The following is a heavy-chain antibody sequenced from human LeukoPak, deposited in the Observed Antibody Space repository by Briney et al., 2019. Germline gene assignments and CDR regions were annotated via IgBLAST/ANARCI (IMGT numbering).Heavy chain of an antibody. CDR1: GDSISSYY. J-gene: IGHJ4*02. V-gene: IGHV4-34*01. CDR3: ARVIVGATTY. D-gene: IGHD1-26*01. Sequence: PSETLSHTCTVSGDSISSYYWSWIRQPPGKGLEWIGEINHSGSTNYNPSLKSRVTISVDTSKNQFSLKLSSVTAADTAVYYCARVIVGATTYWGQGTLVTVSS. CDR2: INHSGST.